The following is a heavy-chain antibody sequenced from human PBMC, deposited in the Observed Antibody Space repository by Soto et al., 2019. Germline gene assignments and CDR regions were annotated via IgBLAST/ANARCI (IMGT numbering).Heavy chain of an antibody. Sequence: EVLLLESGGGLVQPGGSLRLSCEASGFSFSSFAMNWVRQAPGKGLEWVSAIGDSGASTYYADSVKGRFTSARDNSRNTLYLQLKSLRAEDTAVYYCAKGVELDIWGNGTTVTVSS. CDR1: GFSFSSFA. CDR3: AKGVELDI. J-gene: IGHJ6*04. CDR2: IGDSGAST. D-gene: IGHD1-26*01. V-gene: IGHV3-23*01.